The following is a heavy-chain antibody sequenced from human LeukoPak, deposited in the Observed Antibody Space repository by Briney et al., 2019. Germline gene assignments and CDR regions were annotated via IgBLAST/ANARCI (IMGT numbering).Heavy chain of an antibody. Sequence: AGGSLRLSCAASGFTFSTYAMHWVRQAPGKGLEWVAVISYDGSNKYYADSVKGRFTIPRDNSKNTLYLQMNSLRAEDTAVYYCAKAKGEIAAAGTEFDYWGQGTLVTVSS. J-gene: IGHJ4*02. D-gene: IGHD6-13*01. V-gene: IGHV3-30*04. CDR1: GFTFSTYA. CDR3: AKAKGEIAAAGTEFDY. CDR2: ISYDGSNK.